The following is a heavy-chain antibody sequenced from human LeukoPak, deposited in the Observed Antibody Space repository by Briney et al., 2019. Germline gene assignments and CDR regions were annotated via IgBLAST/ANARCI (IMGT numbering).Heavy chain of an antibody. J-gene: IGHJ4*02. D-gene: IGHD2-2*01. CDR1: GGSISSYY. CDR3: ARGGADSITSPIDY. CDR2: IYTSGST. Sequence: PSETLSLTCTVSGGSISSYYWSWIRQPAGKGLEWIGRIYTSGSTNYNPSLKSRVTMSVDTSKNQFSLKLSSVTAADTAVYYCARGGADSITSPIDYWGQGTLVTVPS. V-gene: IGHV4-4*07.